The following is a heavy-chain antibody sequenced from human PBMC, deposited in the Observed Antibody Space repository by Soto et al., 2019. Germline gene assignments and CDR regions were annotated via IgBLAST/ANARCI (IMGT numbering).Heavy chain of an antibody. Sequence: QVLVVQSGAEVKKPGSSVKVSCKVSGGTFNLYAMSWVRQAPGQGLEWMGGIIPSFNTAKYAQKFQGRVTITADESTSTAYMELSSLRSEDTAVYFCASGPVTLSGNYVDYWGQGTLVTVSS. CDR3: ASGPVTLSGNYVDY. CDR1: GGTFNLYA. V-gene: IGHV1-69*01. J-gene: IGHJ4*02. CDR2: IIPSFNTA. D-gene: IGHD1-26*01.